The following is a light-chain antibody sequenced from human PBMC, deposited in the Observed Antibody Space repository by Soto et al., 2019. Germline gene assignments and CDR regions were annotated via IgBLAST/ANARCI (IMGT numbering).Light chain of an antibody. J-gene: IGLJ1*01. CDR2: RND. Sequence: QSVLTQPPSASGTPGQRVTISCSGSSSNVGSNYVYWYQQLPGTAPKLLIYRNDQRPSGVSDRCSGSKSGTSASLAISGLRSEDEADYYCAAWDDSLSGYVFGTGTKVTVL. CDR1: SSNVGSNY. CDR3: AAWDDSLSGYV. V-gene: IGLV1-47*01.